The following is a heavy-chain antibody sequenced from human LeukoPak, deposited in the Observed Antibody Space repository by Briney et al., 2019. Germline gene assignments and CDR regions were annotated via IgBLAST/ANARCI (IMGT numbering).Heavy chain of an antibody. CDR1: GFTFSSYA. CDR2: ISYDGSNK. V-gene: IGHV3-30*04. Sequence: GGSLRLSGAASGFTFSSYAMHWVRRAPGKGLEWVAVISYDGSNKYYPDSVKGRFTISRDNSKNTLYLQMNSLRAEDTAVYYCARGTWRQSFDYSGPRTLVTVSS. D-gene: IGHD3/OR15-3a*01. CDR3: ARGTWRQSFDY. J-gene: IGHJ4*02.